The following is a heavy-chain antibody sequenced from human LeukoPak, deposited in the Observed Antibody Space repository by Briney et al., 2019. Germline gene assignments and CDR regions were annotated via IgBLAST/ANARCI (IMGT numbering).Heavy chain of an antibody. CDR3: ARPGGFCSGSTCYSGWDWFDP. V-gene: IGHV3-30-3*01. J-gene: IGHJ5*02. CDR1: GFTFSAYA. CDR2: ISHDGSNE. D-gene: IGHD2-15*01. Sequence: GGSLRLSCAVSGFTFSAYAMHWVRQAPGKGLEWVAVISHDGSNEKYADSVKGRFTISRDNSKNTLFLQMNGLRVEDTALYFCARPGGFCSGSTCYSGWDWFDPWGQGTLVTVSS.